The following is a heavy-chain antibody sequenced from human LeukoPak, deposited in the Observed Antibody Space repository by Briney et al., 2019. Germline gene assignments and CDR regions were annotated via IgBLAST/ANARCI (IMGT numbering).Heavy chain of an antibody. V-gene: IGHV4-59*08. Sequence: PSETLSLTCTVSGVSISINYWTWIRQTPGNGLEWIAYITDSGRIKCNPSLESRVTISKDMSKNQFSLKLSSMTAADTAVYYCARLPPHYSSTWGFFDNWGQGTLVTVSS. CDR1: GVSISINY. J-gene: IGHJ4*02. CDR3: ARLPPHYSSTWGFFDN. D-gene: IGHD3-16*01. CDR2: ITDSGRI.